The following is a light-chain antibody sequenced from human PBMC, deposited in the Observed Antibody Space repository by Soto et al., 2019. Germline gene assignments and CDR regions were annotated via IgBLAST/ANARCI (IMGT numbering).Light chain of an antibody. J-gene: IGKJ1*01. V-gene: IGKV4-1*01. CDR2: WAS. CDR3: HQRQSWPRT. Sequence: DIFFTHSPDSLAVSLGEKATIDCKSSQSCLYSSNNKNYLAWYQHKPGQPPKLLIYWASTRESGVPDRFSGSGSGTDFTLTISDVQPEDFALYYCHQRQSWPRTFGQGTKVDNK. CDR1: QSCLYSSNNKNY.